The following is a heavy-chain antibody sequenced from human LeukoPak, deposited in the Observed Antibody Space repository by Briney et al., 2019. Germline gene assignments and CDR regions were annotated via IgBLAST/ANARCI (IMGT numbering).Heavy chain of an antibody. CDR1: GFTFSNYA. CDR3: ARDANIVVVPAAMGWYDY. D-gene: IGHD2-2*01. V-gene: IGHV3-21*01. J-gene: IGHJ4*02. Sequence: GGSLRLSCAASGFTFSNYAMSWVRQAPGKGLEWVSSISSSSSYIYYADSVKGRFTISRDNAKNSLYLQMNSLRAEDTAVYYCARDANIVVVPAAMGWYDYWGQGTLVTVSS. CDR2: ISSSSSYI.